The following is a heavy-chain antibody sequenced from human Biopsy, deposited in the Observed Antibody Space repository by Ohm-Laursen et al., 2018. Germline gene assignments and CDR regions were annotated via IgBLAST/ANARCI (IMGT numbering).Heavy chain of an antibody. CDR2: FAPENGKT. D-gene: IGHD1-20*01. J-gene: IGHJ4*02. Sequence: ASVKVSCKVSGYTLTDLSMHWVRQAPGKGLEWMGGFAPENGKTIYAQKFQGRVAMTEDTSTDTAYMELSNLRSEDTAVYYCAGDINNWNVNYWGQGTLVIVSS. CDR1: GYTLTDLS. CDR3: AGDINNWNVNY. V-gene: IGHV1-24*01.